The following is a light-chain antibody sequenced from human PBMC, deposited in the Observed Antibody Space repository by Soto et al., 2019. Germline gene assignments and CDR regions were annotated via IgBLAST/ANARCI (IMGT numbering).Light chain of an antibody. Sequence: QSALTQPASVSGSPGQSITISCTGAISDVGGNDYVSWYQQHPGKAPKVIIYDVSYRPSGISNRFSRSKSGNTASLVISGLKAEDEAKYYCVSYTRSTTYVFGTGTKVTVL. CDR1: ISDVGGNDY. CDR2: DVS. CDR3: VSYTRSTTYV. V-gene: IGLV2-14*03. J-gene: IGLJ1*01.